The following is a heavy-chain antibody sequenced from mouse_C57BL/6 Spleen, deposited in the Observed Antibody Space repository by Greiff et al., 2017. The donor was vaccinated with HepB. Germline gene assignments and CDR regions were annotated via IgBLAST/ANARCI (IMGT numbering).Heavy chain of an antibody. D-gene: IGHD4-1*01. CDR1: GFTFSSYA. Sequence: EVMLVESGGGLVKPGGSLQLSCAASGFTFSSYAMSWVRQTPSKWLEWVATISDGGSYTYYPDNVKGRFTISRDNAKNNLYLQMSHLKSEDTAMYYCAREKLGHYFDYWGQGTTLTVSS. CDR2: ISDGGSYT. CDR3: AREKLGHYFDY. V-gene: IGHV5-4*01. J-gene: IGHJ2*01.